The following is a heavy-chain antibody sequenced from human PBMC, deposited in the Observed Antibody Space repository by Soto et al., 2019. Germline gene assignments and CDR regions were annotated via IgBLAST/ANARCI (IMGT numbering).Heavy chain of an antibody. Sequence: ASVKVSCKASGYTFTSYGISCVRQAPGQGLEWMGWISAYNGNTNYAQKLQGRVTMTTDTSTSTAYMELRSLRSDDTAVYYCARALAGTGGYYFDYWGQGTLVTVSS. CDR3: ARALAGTGGYYFDY. V-gene: IGHV1-18*01. J-gene: IGHJ4*02. D-gene: IGHD6-19*01. CDR1: GYTFTSYG. CDR2: ISAYNGNT.